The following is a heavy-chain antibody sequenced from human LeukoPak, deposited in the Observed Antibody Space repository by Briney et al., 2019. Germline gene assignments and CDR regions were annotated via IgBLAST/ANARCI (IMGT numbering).Heavy chain of an antibody. D-gene: IGHD3-16*01. CDR2: IYYSGST. Sequence: SETLSLTCAVYGGSFSGYYWSWIRQPPGKGLEWIGYIYYSGSTNYNPSLKSRVTISVDTSKNQFSLKLSSVTAADTAVYYCAKTYTRDDAFDIWGQGTMVTVSS. CDR3: AKTYTRDDAFDI. V-gene: IGHV4-59*01. J-gene: IGHJ3*02. CDR1: GGSFSGYY.